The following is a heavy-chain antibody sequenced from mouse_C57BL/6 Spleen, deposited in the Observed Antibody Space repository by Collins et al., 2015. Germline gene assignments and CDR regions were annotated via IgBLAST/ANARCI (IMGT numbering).Heavy chain of an antibody. CDR2: IRLKSDSSAT. Sequence: EVKLEESGGGLVQPGGSMKLSCVASGFTFSNCWMNWVRQSPEKGLEWVAQIRLKSDSSATHYVESGKGRFTISRDDPKSSVYLQMNNLRAADTGIYYCHYGSSPLGNFDVWGTGTTVTVSS. CDR1: GFTFSNCW. J-gene: IGHJ1*03. CDR3: HYGSSPLGNFDV. D-gene: IGHD1-1*01. V-gene: IGHV6-3*01.